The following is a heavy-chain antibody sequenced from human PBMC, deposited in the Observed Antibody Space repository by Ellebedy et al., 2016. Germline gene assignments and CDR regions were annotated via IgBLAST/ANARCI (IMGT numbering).Heavy chain of an antibody. J-gene: IGHJ4*02. CDR2: ILGNGGAT. CDR3: LKGLGYNSNPTSYEDC. CDR1: GCTLSSYA. Sequence: GESLKISXAVSGCTLSSYATNWVRQAPGKGLEWVSVILGNGGATYYAESVKGRFTISRDNSKNTLYLQTNGLRAEDTAVYYCLKGLGYNSNPTSYEDCWGQGTLVTVSS. D-gene: IGHD2-2*01. V-gene: IGHV3-23*01.